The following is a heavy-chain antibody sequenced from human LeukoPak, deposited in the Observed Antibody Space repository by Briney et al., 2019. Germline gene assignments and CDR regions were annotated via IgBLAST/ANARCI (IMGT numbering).Heavy chain of an antibody. Sequence: SETLSLTCAVYGGSFSGYYWSWIRQPPGKGLEWIEEINHSGSTNYNPSLKSRVTISVDTSKNQFSLKLSSVTAADTAVYYCARGRAVIYYGSGSRYDYWGQGTLVTVSS. CDR3: ARGRAVIYYGSGSRYDY. CDR2: INHSGST. D-gene: IGHD3-10*01. V-gene: IGHV4-34*01. CDR1: GGSFSGYY. J-gene: IGHJ4*02.